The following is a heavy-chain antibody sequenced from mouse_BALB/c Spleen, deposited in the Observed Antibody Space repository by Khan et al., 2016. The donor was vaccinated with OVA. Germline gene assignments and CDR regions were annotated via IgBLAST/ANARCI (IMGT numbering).Heavy chain of an antibody. CDR3: ARPPFFSYVMVY. CDR1: GYTFKNHG. CDR2: INTYTGES. Sequence: QIQLVQSGPELKKPGETVKISCKASGYTFKNHGMNWVKQAPGKGLKWMGWINTYTGESTYVEDFKGRFAFSLETSASTAYLQINNLKNEDTATYFCARPPFFSYVMVYWAQGTSVTVSS. V-gene: IGHV9-3-1*01. J-gene: IGHJ4*01.